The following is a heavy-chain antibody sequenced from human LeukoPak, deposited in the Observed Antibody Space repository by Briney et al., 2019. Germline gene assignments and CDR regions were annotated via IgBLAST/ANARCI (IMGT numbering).Heavy chain of an antibody. Sequence: SETLSLTCTVSGGSISSTSYYWGWIRQPPGKGLEWIGYIYYSGSTNYNPSLKSRVTISVDTSKNQFSLKLSSVTVADTAVYYCARHDSSGYADAFDIWGQGTMVTVSS. V-gene: IGHV4-61*05. CDR1: GGSISSTSYY. D-gene: IGHD3-22*01. CDR3: ARHDSSGYADAFDI. J-gene: IGHJ3*02. CDR2: IYYSGST.